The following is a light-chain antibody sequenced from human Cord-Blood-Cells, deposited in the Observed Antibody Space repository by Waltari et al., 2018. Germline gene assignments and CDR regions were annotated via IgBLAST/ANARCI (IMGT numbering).Light chain of an antibody. CDR2: DAS. Sequence: TLLTQSPATLSLSPGERAHLSCRASQSVSSYLAWYQHKPGQAPRLLIYDASNRATGIPARFSGSGSGTYFTLTISSLEPEEFAVYYCQQLNNWPLTFGGGTKVEIK. CDR3: QQLNNWPLT. V-gene: IGKV3-11*01. J-gene: IGKJ4*01. CDR1: QSVSSY.